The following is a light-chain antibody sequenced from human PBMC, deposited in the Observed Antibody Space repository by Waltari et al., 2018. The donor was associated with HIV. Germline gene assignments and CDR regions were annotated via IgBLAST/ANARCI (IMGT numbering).Light chain of an antibody. CDR3: QAWDSSTVL. Sequence: SPELTQPPSVSVSPGQTASLPCPGDYLGDKSASWYQQKPGQSPVLVIYQDDKRPSGIPERFSGSNSGNTATLTITGTQAMDEADYYCQAWDSSTVLFGGGTKLTVL. J-gene: IGLJ2*01. CDR1: YLGDKS. V-gene: IGLV3-1*01. CDR2: QDD.